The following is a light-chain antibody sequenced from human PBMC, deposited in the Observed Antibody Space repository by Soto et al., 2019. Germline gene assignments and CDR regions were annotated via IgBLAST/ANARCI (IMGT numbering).Light chain of an antibody. V-gene: IGLV2-14*01. CDR3: SSYTSSSTPYV. CDR2: EVS. J-gene: IGLJ1*01. Sequence: QSALTQPASVSGSPGQSITISCTGTSSDVGGYKYVSWYQQHPGKAPKLMIYEVSNRPSGVSDRFSGSKSDNTASLTISGLQAEDEADYYCSSYTSSSTPYVFGTGTKLTVL. CDR1: SSDVGGYKY.